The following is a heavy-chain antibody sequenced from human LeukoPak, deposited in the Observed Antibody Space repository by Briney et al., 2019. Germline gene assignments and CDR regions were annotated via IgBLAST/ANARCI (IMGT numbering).Heavy chain of an antibody. CDR3: ARHQDEEVATFDY. Sequence: PSETLSLTCTVSGGSISSSSYYWGWIRQPPGKGLEWIGSIYYSGSTYYNPSLKSRVTISVDTSKNQFSLKLSSVTAADTAVYYCARHQDEEVATFDYWGQGTLVTVSS. D-gene: IGHD2-15*01. V-gene: IGHV4-39*01. J-gene: IGHJ4*02. CDR2: IYYSGST. CDR1: GGSISSSSYY.